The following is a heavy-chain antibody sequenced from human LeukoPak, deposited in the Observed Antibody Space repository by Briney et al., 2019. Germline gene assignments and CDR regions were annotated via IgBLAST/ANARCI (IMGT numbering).Heavy chain of an antibody. CDR1: GFTFSSYA. J-gene: IGHJ4*02. CDR2: ISYDGSNK. V-gene: IGHV3-30-3*01. D-gene: IGHD3-3*01. CDR3: TTRNYDFWSGYYRDY. Sequence: QPGGSLRLSCAASGFTFSSYAMHWVRQAPGKGLEWVAVISYDGSNKYYADSVKGRFTISRDNSKNTLYLQMNSLKTEDTAVYYCTTRNYDFWSGYYRDYWGQGTLVTVSS.